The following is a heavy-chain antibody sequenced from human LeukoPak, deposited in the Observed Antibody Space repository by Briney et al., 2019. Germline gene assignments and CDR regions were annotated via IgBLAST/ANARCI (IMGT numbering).Heavy chain of an antibody. CDR2: IIPIFGTA. CDR3: ARPPDNWNSPYYFDY. J-gene: IGHJ4*02. V-gene: IGHV1-69*01. D-gene: IGHD1-7*01. Sequence: GSSVKVSCKASGGTFSSYAISWVRQAPGQGLEWMGGIIPIFGTANYAQKFQGRVTITADESTSTAYMELSSLRSEDTAVYYCARPPDNWNSPYYFDYWGQGTLVTVSS. CDR1: GGTFSSYA.